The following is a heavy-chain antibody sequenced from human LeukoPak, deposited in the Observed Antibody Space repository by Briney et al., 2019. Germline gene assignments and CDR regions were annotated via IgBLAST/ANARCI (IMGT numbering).Heavy chain of an antibody. CDR1: GYTFTSYE. J-gene: IGHJ4*02. CDR3: AREATAPEGYYFDY. D-gene: IGHD5-12*01. V-gene: IGHV1-8*02. CDR2: TNPNSGNT. Sequence: ASVKVSCKASGYTFTSYEINWVRQATGQGLEWMGWTNPNSGNTGYAQKFQGRVTMTRNTSISTAYMELSSLRSEDTAVYYCAREATAPEGYYFDYWGQGTLVTVSS.